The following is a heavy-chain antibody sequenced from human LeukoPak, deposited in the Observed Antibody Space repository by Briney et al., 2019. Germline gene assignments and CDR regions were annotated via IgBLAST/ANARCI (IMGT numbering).Heavy chain of an antibody. CDR1: GGSFSGYY. Sequence: SETLSLTCAVYGGSFSGYYWSWIRQPPGKGLEWIGEINHSGSTNYNPSLKSRVTISVDTSKNQFSLKLSSVTAADTAVYYCARLRSSSSGRVFDYWGQGTLVTVSS. J-gene: IGHJ4*02. D-gene: IGHD6-6*01. CDR3: ARLRSSSSGRVFDY. V-gene: IGHV4-34*01. CDR2: INHSGST.